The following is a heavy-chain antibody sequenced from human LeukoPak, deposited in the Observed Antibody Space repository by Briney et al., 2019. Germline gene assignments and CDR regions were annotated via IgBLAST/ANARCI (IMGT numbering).Heavy chain of an antibody. J-gene: IGHJ4*02. Sequence: GGSLRLSCAASGFTFSDYSINWVRQAPGKGLEWVSSISSSSSYMYYADSVKGRFTISRDNAKNSLYLQMSSLRSEDTALYYCARDRHGLDYWGQGTLVTVSS. CDR3: ARDRHGLDY. CDR2: ISSSSSYM. V-gene: IGHV3-21*01. D-gene: IGHD3/OR15-3a*01. CDR1: GFTFSDYS.